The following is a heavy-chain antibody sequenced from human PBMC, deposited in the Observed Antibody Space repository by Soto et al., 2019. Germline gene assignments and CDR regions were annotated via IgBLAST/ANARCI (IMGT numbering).Heavy chain of an antibody. CDR2: INPNSGGT. D-gene: IGHD2-2*01. J-gene: IGHJ5*02. CDR1: GYTFTGYY. Sequence: QVQLVQSGAEVKKPGASVKVSCKASGYTFTGYYMHWVRQAPGQGLEWMGWINPNSGGTNYAQKFQGWVTMTRDTPISTAYMELSRLRSDDTAVYYCARQPTYCSSTSCYGRSYNWFDPWGQGTLVTVSS. CDR3: ARQPTYCSSTSCYGRSYNWFDP. V-gene: IGHV1-2*04.